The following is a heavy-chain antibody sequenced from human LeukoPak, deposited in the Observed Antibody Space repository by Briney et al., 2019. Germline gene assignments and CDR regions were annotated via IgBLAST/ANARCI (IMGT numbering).Heavy chain of an antibody. CDR2: IYYSGST. V-gene: IGHV4-59*01. Sequence: SETLSLTCTVSGGSISSYYWSWIRQPPGKGLEWIGYIYYSGSTNYNPSLKSRVTISVDTSKNHFSLKLSFVTAADTAVYYCARTSLRWGVYWYLDLWGRGTLVTVSS. J-gene: IGHJ2*01. CDR1: GGSISSYY. CDR3: ARTSLRWGVYWYLDL. D-gene: IGHD4-23*01.